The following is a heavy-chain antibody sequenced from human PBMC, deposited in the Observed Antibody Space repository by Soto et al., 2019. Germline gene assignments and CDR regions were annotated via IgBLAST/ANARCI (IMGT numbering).Heavy chain of an antibody. J-gene: IGHJ6*03. CDR1: GFTFSSYS. CDR2: ISSSSSYI. V-gene: IGHV3-21*01. CDR3: ARGSYYYGSGSYWSVPWRSKEKYYMDV. D-gene: IGHD3-10*01. Sequence: GGSLRLSCAASGFTFSSYSMNWVRQAPGKGLEWVSSISSSSSYIYYADSVKGRFTISRDNAKNSLYLQMNSLRAEDTAVYYCARGSYYYGSGSYWSVPWRSKEKYYMDVWGKGTTVTVSS.